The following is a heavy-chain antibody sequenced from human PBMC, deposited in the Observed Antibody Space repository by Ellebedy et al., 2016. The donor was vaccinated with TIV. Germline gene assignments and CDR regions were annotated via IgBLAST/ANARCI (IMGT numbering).Heavy chain of an antibody. CDR2: INTASSYT. Sequence: GESPKISCAASGFPFSYYHMSWTRYAPGRGLELVSYINTASSYTKYADSVWGRFTISRHNSKRSLYLQMNNLRVEDTGVYYCAREGNHKPFDYWGQGTLVTVSS. D-gene: IGHD3-10*01. CDR1: GFPFSYYH. J-gene: IGHJ4*02. CDR3: AREGNHKPFDY. V-gene: IGHV3-11*06.